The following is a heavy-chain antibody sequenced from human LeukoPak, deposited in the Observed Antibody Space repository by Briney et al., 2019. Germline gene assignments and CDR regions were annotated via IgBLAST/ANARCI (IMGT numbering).Heavy chain of an antibody. J-gene: IGHJ4*02. Sequence: SETLSLTCSVSGDSISSYYWSWIRQPPGKGLEWIGYMYNSGSTNYNPSLKSRVSMSVDTSKNQFSLKLTSVTAADTAVYYCSRMGARDFFDYWGQGTLVTVSS. CDR1: GDSISSYY. CDR3: SRMGARDFFDY. D-gene: IGHD1-26*01. CDR2: MYNSGST. V-gene: IGHV4-59*01.